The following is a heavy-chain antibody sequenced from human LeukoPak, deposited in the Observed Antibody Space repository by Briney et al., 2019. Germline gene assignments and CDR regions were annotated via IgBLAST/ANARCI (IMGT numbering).Heavy chain of an antibody. CDR3: ARGLQNDAFDI. CDR1: GGSISSGGYY. J-gene: IGHJ3*02. CDR2: VYYSGST. V-gene: IGHV4-31*03. Sequence: SETLSLTCTVSGGSISSGGYYWSWIRQHPGKGLEWIGYVYYSGSTYYNPSLKSRVTISVDTSKNQFSLKLSSVTAADTAVYYCARGLQNDAFDIWGQGTMVTVSS.